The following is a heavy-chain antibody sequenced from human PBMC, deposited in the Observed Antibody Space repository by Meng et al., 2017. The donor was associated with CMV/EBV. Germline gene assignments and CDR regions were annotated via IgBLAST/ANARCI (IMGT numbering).Heavy chain of an antibody. CDR1: GFTFSSYE. J-gene: IGHJ4*02. CDR2: ISSSGSTI. CDR3: AREGSSGWYRHFDY. V-gene: IGHV3-48*03. D-gene: IGHD6-19*01. Sequence: GESLKISCAASGFTFSSYEMNWVRQAPGKGLEWVSYISSSGSTIYYADSVKGRFTISRDNAKNSLYLQMNSLRAEDTAVYYCAREGSSGWYRHFDYWGQGSTVTVSS.